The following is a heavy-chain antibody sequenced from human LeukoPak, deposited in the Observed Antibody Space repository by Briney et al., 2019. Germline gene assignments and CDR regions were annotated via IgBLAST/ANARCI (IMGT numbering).Heavy chain of an antibody. V-gene: IGHV3-48*01. CDR1: GFIFSIYS. Sequence: PGGSLRLSCAASGFIFSIYSMNWVRQAPGKGLEWVSKISSDSSSIYYADSVKGRFTISRDNAKNSLYLQMNNLRAEDTAVYYCARERGYCTDTSCYGFDYWGQGILVTVSS. CDR2: ISSDSSSI. CDR3: ARERGYCTDTSCYGFDY. J-gene: IGHJ4*02. D-gene: IGHD2-2*01.